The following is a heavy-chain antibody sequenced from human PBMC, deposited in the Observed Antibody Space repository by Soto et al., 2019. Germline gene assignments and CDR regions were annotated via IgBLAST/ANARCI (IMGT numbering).Heavy chain of an antibody. CDR1: GGSFSGYY. CDR3: ARGRDVGSSSGIYYYYYGMDV. D-gene: IGHD6-6*01. J-gene: IGHJ6*02. Sequence: PSETLSLTCAVYGGSFSGYYWSCIRQPPGKGLEWIGEINHSGSTNYNPSLKSRVTISVDTSKNQFSLKLSSVTAADTAVYYSARGRDVGSSSGIYYYYYGMDVWGQGTTVTVSS. CDR2: INHSGST. V-gene: IGHV4-34*01.